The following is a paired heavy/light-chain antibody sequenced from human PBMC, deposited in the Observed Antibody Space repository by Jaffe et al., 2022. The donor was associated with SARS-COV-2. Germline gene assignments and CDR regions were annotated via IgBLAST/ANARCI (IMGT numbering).Light chain of an antibody. CDR1: QSVLYSSNNKNY. Sequence: DIVMTQSPDSLAVSLGERATINCKSSQSVLYSSNNKNYLAWYQQKPGQPPKLLIYWASTRESGVPDRFSGSGSGTDFTLTISSLQAEDVAVYYCQQYYSTPRVFGPGTKVDIK. CDR2: WAS. J-gene: IGKJ3*01. V-gene: IGKV4-1*01. CDR3: QQYYSTPRV.
Heavy chain of an antibody. J-gene: IGHJ3*02. CDR3: ARDQSPYYDFWSGWAGLGAFDI. Sequence: QVQLQESGPGLVKPSETLSLTCTVSGGSISSYYWSWIRQPPGKGLEWIGYIYYSGSTNYNPSLKSRVTISVDTSKNQFSLKLSSVTAADTAVYYCARDQSPYYDFWSGWAGLGAFDIWGQGTMVTVSS. V-gene: IGHV4-59*01. CDR2: IYYSGST. D-gene: IGHD3-3*01. CDR1: GGSISSYY.